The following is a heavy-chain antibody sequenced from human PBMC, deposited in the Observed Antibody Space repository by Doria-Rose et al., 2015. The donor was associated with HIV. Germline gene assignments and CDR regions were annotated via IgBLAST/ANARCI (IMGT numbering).Heavy chain of an antibody. Sequence: QITLKESGPVLVKPTETLTLTCTVSGVSLSSPGMGVSWIRQPPGKALEWLANMFSDDERSYKTSLKSRLTISSGTSKSQVVLTMTDTDPVDTATYYCARIKSSRWYHKYYFDFWGQGTLVIVSA. V-gene: IGHV2-26*01. D-gene: IGHD6-13*01. CDR3: ARIKSSRWYHKYYFDF. J-gene: IGHJ4*02. CDR1: GVSLSSPGMG. CDR2: MFSDDER.